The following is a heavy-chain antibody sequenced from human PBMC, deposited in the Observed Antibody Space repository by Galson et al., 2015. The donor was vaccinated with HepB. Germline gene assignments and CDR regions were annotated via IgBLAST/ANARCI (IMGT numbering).Heavy chain of an antibody. CDR1: GFTFRTSA. Sequence: SLRLSCAASGFTFRTSAMHWVRQAPGKGLEYVSTISKDGIRTYYADFVKGRFTILRDNSQNTLNLQMRSLRREDTAEYFCVRDSGSWAGHKYYYFGMDVRGLGTTVTVS. D-gene: IGHD1-14*01. CDR3: VRDSGSWAGHKYYYFGMDV. V-gene: IGHV3-64D*06. J-gene: IGHJ6*02. CDR2: ISKDGIRT.